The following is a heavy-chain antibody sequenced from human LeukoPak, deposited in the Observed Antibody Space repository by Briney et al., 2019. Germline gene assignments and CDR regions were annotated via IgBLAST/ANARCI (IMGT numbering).Heavy chain of an antibody. CDR3: ARGKDYSTTLFDY. J-gene: IGHJ4*02. Sequence: SETLSLTCTVSGGSISSHYWSWIRQPPGKGLEWIGYIYYSGSTNYNPSHKSRVTISVNTSKSQFSLKLSSVTAADTAVYYCARGKDYSTTLFDYWGQGTLVTVSS. V-gene: IGHV4-59*11. CDR1: GGSISSHY. CDR2: IYYSGST. D-gene: IGHD2/OR15-2a*01.